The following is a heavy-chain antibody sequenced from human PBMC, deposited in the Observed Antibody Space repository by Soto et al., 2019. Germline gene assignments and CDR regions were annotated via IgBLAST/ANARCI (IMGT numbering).Heavy chain of an antibody. CDR3: TRDLSGLLWFGETSDGMDV. D-gene: IGHD3-10*01. J-gene: IGHJ6*02. Sequence: SLRLSCTASGFTFGDYAMSWFRQAPGKGLEWVGFIRSKAYGGTTEYAASVKGRFTISRDDSKSIAYLQMNSLKTEDTAVYYCTRDLSGLLWFGETSDGMDVWGQGTTVTVSS. V-gene: IGHV3-49*03. CDR2: IRSKAYGGTT. CDR1: GFTFGDYA.